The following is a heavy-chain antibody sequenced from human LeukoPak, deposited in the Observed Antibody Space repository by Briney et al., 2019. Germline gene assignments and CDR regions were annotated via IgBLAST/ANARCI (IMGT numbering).Heavy chain of an antibody. CDR2: ISGSGGRT. J-gene: IGHJ3*02. D-gene: IGHD5-18*01. CDR3: AKDTAMVNRGAFDI. V-gene: IGHV3-23*01. Sequence: GGTLRLSCAASGFTFSSYGMSWVRQAPGKGLEWVSAISGSGGRTFYADSVQGRFTISRDNYKNTLNLQMNSLRAEDTAVYYCAKDTAMVNRGAFDIWGQGTMVTVSS. CDR1: GFTFSSYG.